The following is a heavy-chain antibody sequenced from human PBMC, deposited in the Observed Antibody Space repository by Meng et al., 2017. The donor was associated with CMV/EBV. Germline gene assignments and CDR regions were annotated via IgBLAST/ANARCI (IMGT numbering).Heavy chain of an antibody. Sequence: SETLSLTCTVSGDSISGYYWSWIRQPPGKGLEWIGHIHDSGSTYYNPSLKSRVTISVDTSKNQFSLQLSSVTAADTAVYYCARDRWVSSWGYYYGMDVWGQGTTVTVSS. V-gene: IGHV4-59*01. J-gene: IGHJ6*02. CDR3: ARDRWVSSWGYYYGMDV. D-gene: IGHD6-13*01. CDR2: IHDSGST. CDR1: GDSISGYY.